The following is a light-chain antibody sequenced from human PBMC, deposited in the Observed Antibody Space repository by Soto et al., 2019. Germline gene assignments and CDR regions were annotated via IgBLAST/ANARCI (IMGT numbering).Light chain of an antibody. CDR2: DAS. J-gene: IGKJ4*01. V-gene: IGKV3-11*01. Sequence: EIVLTQSPSTLSLSPGERATLSCRASQSVSSYLAWYQQKPGQAPRLLIYDASNRATGIPARFSGSGSGTDFTLTISGLEPEDFALYYCQQYGVTPPNTFGGGTKVDIK. CDR3: QQYGVTPPNT. CDR1: QSVSSY.